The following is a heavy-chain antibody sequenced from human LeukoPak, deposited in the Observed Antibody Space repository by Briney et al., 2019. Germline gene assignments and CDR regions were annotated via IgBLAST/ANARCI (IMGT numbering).Heavy chain of an antibody. Sequence: ASVKVSCKASGYTFTGYYMHWVRQAPGQGLEWMGIINPSGGSTSYAQKFQGRVTMTRDTSTSTVYMELSSLRSEDTAVYYCARGGGGAGWEDAFDIWGQGTMVTVSS. D-gene: IGHD3-16*01. V-gene: IGHV1-46*01. J-gene: IGHJ3*02. CDR3: ARGGGGAGWEDAFDI. CDR2: INPSGGST. CDR1: GYTFTGYY.